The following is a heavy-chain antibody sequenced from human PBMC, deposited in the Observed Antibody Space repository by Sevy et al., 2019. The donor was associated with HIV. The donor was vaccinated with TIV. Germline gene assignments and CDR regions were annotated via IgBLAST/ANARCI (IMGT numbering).Heavy chain of an antibody. D-gene: IGHD2-2*01. CDR3: TTASWTQEDYYNY. V-gene: IGHV3-15*01. CDR1: GFTFSNAW. J-gene: IGHJ4*02. Sequence: RGCLRLSCAASGFTFSNAWMSWVRQAPGKGLEWVGRIKGKIYDGTIDYAAPVKGRFSISRDDSKNTLYLQMNSLKTQDTAVYYCTTASWTQEDYYNYWGQGTLVLVSS. CDR2: IKGKIYDGTI.